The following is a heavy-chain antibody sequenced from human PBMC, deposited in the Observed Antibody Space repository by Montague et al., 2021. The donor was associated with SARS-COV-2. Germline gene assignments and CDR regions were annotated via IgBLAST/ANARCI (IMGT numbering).Heavy chain of an antibody. J-gene: IGHJ4*02. D-gene: IGHD1-26*01. V-gene: IGHV3-11*01. CDR3: ARDGGNYGAVDY. CDR2: IRSSGTFK. Sequence: SLRLSCAASGFTFSDYHMAWIRQAPGKGLERISYIRSSGTFKYYADSVKGRFTISRDIAKNTLYLQMNSLRADDTAVYYCARDGGNYGAVDYWGQGTLVTVSS. CDR1: GFTFSDYH.